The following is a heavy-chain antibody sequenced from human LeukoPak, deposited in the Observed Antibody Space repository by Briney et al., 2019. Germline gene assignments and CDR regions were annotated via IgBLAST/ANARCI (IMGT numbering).Heavy chain of an antibody. CDR1: GFTFSSYV. CDR3: AKDYYDFWSGGYYYYYGMGV. Sequence: GGSLRLSCAASGFTFSSYVMHWVRQAPGKGLEWVAVISYDGGNKYYADSVKGRFTISRDNSKNTLYLQMNSLRSDDTAVYYCAKDYYDFWSGGYYYYYGMGVWGQGTTVTVSS. V-gene: IGHV3-30*18. CDR2: ISYDGGNK. J-gene: IGHJ6*02. D-gene: IGHD3-3*01.